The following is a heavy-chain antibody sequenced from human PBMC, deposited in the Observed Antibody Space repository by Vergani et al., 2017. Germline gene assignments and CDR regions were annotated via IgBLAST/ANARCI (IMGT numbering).Heavy chain of an antibody. CDR1: GFTFSSYA. CDR2: ISYDGSNK. Sequence: QVQLVESGGGVVQPGRSLRLSCAASGFTFSSYAMHWVRQAPGKGLEWVAVISYDGSNKYYADSVKGRFTISRDNSKNTLYLQMNSLRAEDTAVYYCARDLLLIGLSGKPRVRDPYDGMDVWGQGTTVTVSS. V-gene: IGHV3-30-3*01. D-gene: IGHD3-9*01. CDR3: ARDLLLIGLSGKPRVRDPYDGMDV. J-gene: IGHJ6*02.